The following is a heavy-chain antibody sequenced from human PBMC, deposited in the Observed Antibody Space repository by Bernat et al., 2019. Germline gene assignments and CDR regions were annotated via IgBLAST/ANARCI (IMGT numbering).Heavy chain of an antibody. D-gene: IGHD6-25*01. CDR3: VRDGAALYYYHGMDV. CDR2: ISYDGSNK. Sequence: QVQLVESGGGVVQPGRSLRLSCAASGFTFSSYGMHWVRQAPGKGLEWVAVISYDGSNKYYADSVKGRFIISRDDSENTLYLQMDSLKSEDTAVYYCVRDGAALYYYHGMDVWGRGTTVTVSS. J-gene: IGHJ6*02. CDR1: GFTFSSYG. V-gene: IGHV3-30*03.